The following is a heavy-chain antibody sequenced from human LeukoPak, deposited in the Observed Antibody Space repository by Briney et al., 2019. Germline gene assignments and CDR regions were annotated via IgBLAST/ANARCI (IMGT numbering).Heavy chain of an antibody. CDR3: ARLVAAAGTYYGMDV. Sequence: SETLSLTCTVSGGSISSYYWSWIRQPPGKGLEWIGYIYYSGSTNYNPSLKGRVTISVDTSKNQFSLKLSSVTAADTAVYYCARLVAAAGTYYGMDVWGQGTTVTVSS. D-gene: IGHD6-13*01. CDR2: IYYSGST. CDR1: GGSISSYY. V-gene: IGHV4-59*08. J-gene: IGHJ6*02.